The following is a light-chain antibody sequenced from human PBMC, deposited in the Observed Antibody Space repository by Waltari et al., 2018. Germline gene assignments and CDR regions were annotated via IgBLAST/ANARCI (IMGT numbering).Light chain of an antibody. Sequence: HSALTQPAPVSGSPGQSLPISCTGTSSYVGGFNYVSWYQQHPGTAPELMIYDVSKRPSGVSNRFSGTKSGNTASLTISGLQAEDEADYYCSSYTSSSTLVFGGGTKLTVL. V-gene: IGLV2-14*01. CDR2: DVS. J-gene: IGLJ2*01. CDR3: SSYTSSSTLV. CDR1: SSYVGGFNY.